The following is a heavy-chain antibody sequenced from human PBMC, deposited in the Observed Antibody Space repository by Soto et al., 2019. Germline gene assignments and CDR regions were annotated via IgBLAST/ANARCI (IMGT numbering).Heavy chain of an antibody. J-gene: IGHJ5*02. CDR1: GGSISSGPYS. D-gene: IGHD1-1*01. V-gene: IGHV4-30-2*01. CDR2: IYHDGST. Sequence: QLQLQESGSGLVKPSQTLALTCAVSGGSISSGPYSWSWIRQPPGKGLEWIGYIYHDGSTYSNPSLKSRGTISVDKSQNQSALKLSSVTAADTAVYYCARRVNSVVDPWGQGTLVTVSS. CDR3: ARRVNSVVDP.